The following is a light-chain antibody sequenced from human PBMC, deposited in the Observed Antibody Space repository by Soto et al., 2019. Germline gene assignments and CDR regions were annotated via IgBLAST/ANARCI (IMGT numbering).Light chain of an antibody. CDR2: DVS. CDR3: CSYAATYTSPNYV. CDR1: SSDVGGYNY. V-gene: IGLV2-11*01. Sequence: QSALTQPRSVSGSPGQSVTISCTGTSSDVGGYNYVSWYQQHPGKAPKLMIYDVSKRPSGVPDRFSGSKSGNTASLTISGLQAEDEADYYCCSYAATYTSPNYVFGTGTKVTVL. J-gene: IGLJ1*01.